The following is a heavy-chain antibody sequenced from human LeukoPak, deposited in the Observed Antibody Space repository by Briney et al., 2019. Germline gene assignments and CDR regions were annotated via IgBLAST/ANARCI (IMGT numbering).Heavy chain of an antibody. CDR3: ARVRCSSTSCFPDY. CDR1: GFTFSSYW. D-gene: IGHD2-2*01. CDR2: IKQDGSEK. Sequence: GGSLRLSCAASGFTFSSYWMSWVRQGPGKGLEWVANIKQDGSEKYYVDSVKDRFTISRDNAKNSLYLQMNSLRAEDTAVYYCARVRCSSTSCFPDYWGQGTLVTVSS. J-gene: IGHJ4*02. V-gene: IGHV3-7*01.